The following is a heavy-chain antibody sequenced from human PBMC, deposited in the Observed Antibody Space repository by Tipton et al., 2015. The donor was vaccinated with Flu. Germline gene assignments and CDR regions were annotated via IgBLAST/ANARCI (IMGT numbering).Heavy chain of an antibody. J-gene: IGHJ3*02. Sequence: TLSLTCAVYGGSFSGYYWSWIRQPPGKGLEWIGEINHSGSTNYNPSLKSRVTISVDTSKNQFSLKLSSVTAADTAVYYCANLRGATHDAFGIWGQGTMVTVSS. CDR1: GGSFSGYY. CDR2: INHSGST. CDR3: ANLRGATHDAFGI. D-gene: IGHD1-26*01. V-gene: IGHV4-34*01.